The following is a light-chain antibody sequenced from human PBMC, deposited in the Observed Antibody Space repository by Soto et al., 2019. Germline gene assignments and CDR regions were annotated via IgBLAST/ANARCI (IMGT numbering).Light chain of an antibody. CDR3: QQYNSYWT. CDR1: QSISSW. V-gene: IGKV1-5*01. CDR2: DAS. Sequence: DIQMTQSPSTLSASVGDRVTITCRASQSISSWLAWYQQKPGKAPKLLIYDASSLESGVPSRFSGSGSGTEFTLTISXXXXXXXXXYYCQQYNSYWTFGQX. J-gene: IGKJ1*01.